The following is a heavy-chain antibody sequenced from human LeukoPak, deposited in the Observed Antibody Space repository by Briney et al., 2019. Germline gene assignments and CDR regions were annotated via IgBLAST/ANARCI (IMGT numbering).Heavy chain of an antibody. Sequence: GGSLRLSCSASGFTLFWHVMHWVRQAPGKPLEYVSFIHHNGDITSYADSVRGRFTVSRDNSKNTLFLDLTSLRTDDTAVYYCARDMSGTYSFDYWGQGTLVTVSS. CDR3: ARDMSGTYSFDY. V-gene: IGHV3-64D*06. J-gene: IGHJ4*02. D-gene: IGHD1-26*01. CDR1: GFTLFWHV. CDR2: IHHNGDIT.